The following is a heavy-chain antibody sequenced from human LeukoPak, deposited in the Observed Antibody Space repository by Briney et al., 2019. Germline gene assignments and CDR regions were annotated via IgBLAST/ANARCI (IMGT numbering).Heavy chain of an antibody. D-gene: IGHD2-2*01. CDR1: GGSISSGGYY. Sequence: SETLSLTCTVSGGSISSGGYYWSWIRQPPGKGLEWIGYIYHSGSTYYNPSLKSRVTISVDRSKNQFSLKLSSVTAADTAVYYCARVGYCSSTSCAIPGGYFDYWGQGTLVTVSS. V-gene: IGHV4-30-2*01. CDR2: IYHSGST. CDR3: ARVGYCSSTSCAIPGGYFDY. J-gene: IGHJ4*02.